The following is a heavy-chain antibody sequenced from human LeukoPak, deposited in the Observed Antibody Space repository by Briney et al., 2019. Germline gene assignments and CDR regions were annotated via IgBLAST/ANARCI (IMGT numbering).Heavy chain of an antibody. Sequence: NPGGSLRLSCAASGFTLSTYSMNWVRQAPGKGLEWVSSISSSSSYIYYANSVKGRFTISRDNARKSLFPQMNSLRAEDTAVYYCASETTRGYSYGSPTDGFDLWGQGTMVTVSS. CDR1: GFTLSTYS. V-gene: IGHV3-21*01. CDR2: ISSSSSYI. CDR3: ASETTRGYSYGSPTDGFDL. J-gene: IGHJ3*01. D-gene: IGHD5-18*01.